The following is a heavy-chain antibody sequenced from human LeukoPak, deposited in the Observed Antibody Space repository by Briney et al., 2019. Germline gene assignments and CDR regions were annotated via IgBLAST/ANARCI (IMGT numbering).Heavy chain of an antibody. J-gene: IGHJ3*02. CDR1: GYSFTSYW. D-gene: IGHD3-22*01. CDR2: IDPSDSYT. V-gene: IGHV5-10-1*01. CDR3: ARLQYYYHSSGYYYADTDAFDI. Sequence: GESLKISCKGSGYSFTSYWISWVRQMPGKGLEWMGRIDPSDSYTNYSPSFQGHVTISADKSISTAYLQWSSLKASDTAMYYCARLQYYYHSSGYYYADTDAFDIWGQGTMVTVSS.